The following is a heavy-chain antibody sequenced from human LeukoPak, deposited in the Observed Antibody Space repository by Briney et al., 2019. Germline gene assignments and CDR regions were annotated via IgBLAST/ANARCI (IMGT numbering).Heavy chain of an antibody. CDR2: IVTNNGGT. J-gene: IGHJ3*02. CDR3: ARGGPHHGFDI. Sequence: GASVKVSCKASGYTFTDYYMHWVRQAPGQGLEWMGWIVTNNGGTNYAQNFKGRVTMTGDTSVSTAYVEVSDLKSDDTAVYYCARGGPHHGFDIWAQGTMVTVSS. CDR1: GYTFTDYY. V-gene: IGHV1-2*02.